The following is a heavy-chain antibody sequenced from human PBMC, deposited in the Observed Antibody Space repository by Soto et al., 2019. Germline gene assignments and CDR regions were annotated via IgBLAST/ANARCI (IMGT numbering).Heavy chain of an antibody. CDR1: GGILSANP. Sequence: SVKVSCKASGGILSANPISWVRQAPGQGLEWMGGTGSGTGPGNHAQKFQGRLTVTADKSTSTVYMELTNLSSEDTAVYYCARRDSGGFYRFFDYWGQGTLVPVSS. J-gene: IGHJ4*02. CDR2: TGSGTGPG. V-gene: IGHV1-69*06. D-gene: IGHD2-15*01. CDR3: ARRDSGGFYRFFDY.